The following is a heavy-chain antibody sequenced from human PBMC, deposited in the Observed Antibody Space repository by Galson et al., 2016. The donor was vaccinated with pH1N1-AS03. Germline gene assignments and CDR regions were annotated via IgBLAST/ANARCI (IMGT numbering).Heavy chain of an antibody. D-gene: IGHD1-26*01. V-gene: IGHV3-48*04. J-gene: IGHJ3*02. CDR1: GFTFNHYS. CDR3: ARTSGAYFGSAFDI. Sequence: SLRLSCAASGFTFNHYSMNWVRQAPGKGLEWVSYISSDSTTIYYADSVKGRFTNSRDNAKNSLYLQMNSLTAEDTAIYYWARTSGAYFGSAFDIWGQGTMVTVSS. CDR2: ISSDSTTI.